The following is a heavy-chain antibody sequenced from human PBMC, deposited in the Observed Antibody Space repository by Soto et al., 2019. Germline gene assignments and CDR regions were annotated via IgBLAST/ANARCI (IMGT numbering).Heavy chain of an antibody. CDR3: ARAPRGYSGYDSGAHFDY. V-gene: IGHV4-31*03. Sequence: SETLSLTCPVSGCSISSGGYYWSWIRQHPGKGLEWIGYIYYSGSTYYNPSLKSRVTISVDTSKNQFSLKLSSVTAADTAVYYCARAPRGYSGYDSGAHFDYWGQGTLVTVSS. CDR2: IYYSGST. CDR1: GCSISSGGYY. J-gene: IGHJ4*02. D-gene: IGHD5-12*01.